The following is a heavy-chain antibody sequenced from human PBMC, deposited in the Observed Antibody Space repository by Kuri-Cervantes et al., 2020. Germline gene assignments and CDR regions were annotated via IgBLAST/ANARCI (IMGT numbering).Heavy chain of an antibody. V-gene: IGHV4-4*07. Sequence: SETLSLTCTVSGGSISSYYCSWIWQPAGKGLEWTGRIYTSGSTNYNPSLKSRVTMSVDRSKNQFSLKLSSVTAADTAVYYCARMASEYYYYGMDVWGQGTTVTVSS. J-gene: IGHJ6*02. CDR3: ARMASEYYYYGMDV. CDR2: IYTSGST. CDR1: GGSISSYY. D-gene: IGHD5-24*01.